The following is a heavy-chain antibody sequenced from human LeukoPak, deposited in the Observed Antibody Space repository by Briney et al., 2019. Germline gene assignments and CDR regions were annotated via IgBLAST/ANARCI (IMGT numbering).Heavy chain of an antibody. J-gene: IGHJ4*02. Sequence: GGSLRLSCEASGVIFSNYWMSWVRQAPGKGLEWVANIKEDGSETYYVDSVKGRFTLSRDNARNSLYLQMRYLGVDDTAVYYCARGGLTGAPDYWGQGTLVTVSS. D-gene: IGHD3-9*01. V-gene: IGHV3-7*01. CDR2: IKEDGSET. CDR1: GVIFSNYW. CDR3: ARGGLTGAPDY.